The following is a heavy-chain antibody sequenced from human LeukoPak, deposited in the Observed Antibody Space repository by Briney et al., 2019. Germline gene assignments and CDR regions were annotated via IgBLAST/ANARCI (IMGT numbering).Heavy chain of an antibody. J-gene: IGHJ5*02. CDR1: GASISSYY. Sequence: SETLSLTCTVSGASISSYYWTWIRQPPGKGLEWIGYIHSSGSTSYNPSLKSRLTTSVDTSNNRFSLKLSSLTAADTAVYYCARHGREDYYNSWFDPWGQGTLVTVSS. CDR2: IHSSGST. V-gene: IGHV4-59*08. CDR3: ARHGREDYYNSWFDP. D-gene: IGHD3-22*01.